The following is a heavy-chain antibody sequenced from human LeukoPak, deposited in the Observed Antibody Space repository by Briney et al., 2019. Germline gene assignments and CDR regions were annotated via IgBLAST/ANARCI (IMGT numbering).Heavy chain of an antibody. V-gene: IGHV4-34*01. CDR3: ARARRGWLQFSYYFDY. CDR1: GGSFSGYY. J-gene: IGHJ4*02. Sequence: SETLSLTCAVYGGSFSGYYWSWIRQPPGKGLEWMGEINHSGSTNYNPSLKSRVTISVDTYKNQFSLKLSSVTAADTAVYYCARARRGWLQFSYYFDYWGQGTLVTVSS. D-gene: IGHD5-24*01. CDR2: INHSGST.